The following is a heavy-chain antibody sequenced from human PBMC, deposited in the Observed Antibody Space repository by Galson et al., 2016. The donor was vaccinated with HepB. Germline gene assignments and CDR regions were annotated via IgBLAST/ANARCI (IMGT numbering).Heavy chain of an antibody. CDR2: ISGSGGST. D-gene: IGHD6-13*01. Sequence: SLRLSCAASGFTSSNYAMSWVRQAPGKGLKWVSAISGSGGSTYYADSVQGRFTISRDNSKNTLYLQMNSLRAEDTAVYYCASSYISSWYTFQHWGQGTLVTVSS. V-gene: IGHV3-23*01. J-gene: IGHJ1*01. CDR3: ASSYISSWYTFQH. CDR1: GFTSSNYA.